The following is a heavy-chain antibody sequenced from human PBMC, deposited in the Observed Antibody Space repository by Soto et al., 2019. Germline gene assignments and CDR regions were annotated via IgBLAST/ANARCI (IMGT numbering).Heavy chain of an antibody. D-gene: IGHD2-2*01. J-gene: IGHJ3*02. CDR3: ARMGRYCSSASCYAFDI. CDR1: GDSVSSNSAA. Sequence: KQSQTLSLTCAISGDSVSSNSAAWNWIRQSPSRGLEWLGRTYYRSKGYNDYAVSVKSRITINPDTSKNQFSLQLNSVTPEDTAVYYCARMGRYCSSASCYAFDIWGQGTMVTVSS. V-gene: IGHV6-1*01. CDR2: TYYRSKGYN.